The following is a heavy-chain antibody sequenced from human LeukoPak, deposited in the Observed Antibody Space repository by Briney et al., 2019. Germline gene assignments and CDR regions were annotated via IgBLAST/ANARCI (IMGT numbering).Heavy chain of an antibody. CDR2: IYYSGST. Sequence: SETLSLTCTVSGGSISSGDYYWSWIRQPPGKGLEWIGYIYYSGSTYYNPSLKSRVTISVDTSKNQFSLKLSSVTAADTAVYYCARGARGIAAAGSLDYWGQGTLVTVSS. D-gene: IGHD6-13*01. CDR1: GGSISSGDYY. CDR3: ARGARGIAAAGSLDY. J-gene: IGHJ4*02. V-gene: IGHV4-30-4*02.